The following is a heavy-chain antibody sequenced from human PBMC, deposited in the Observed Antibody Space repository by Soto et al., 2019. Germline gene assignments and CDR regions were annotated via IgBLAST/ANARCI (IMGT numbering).Heavy chain of an antibody. CDR1: AYSLTAGGYY. D-gene: IGHD6-19*01. CDR3: ARMYSSGSGWFHP. J-gene: IGHJ5*02. Sequence: PSQTLSLTGFVGAYSLTAGGYYWSWIRPHPGKGLEWIGSFYSSGSIIYNPSLRSRVSISGDTSSNQFSMSLTSVTAADTARYYCARMYSSGSGWFHPWGQGTLVTVSS. CDR2: FYSSGSI. V-gene: IGHV4-31*03.